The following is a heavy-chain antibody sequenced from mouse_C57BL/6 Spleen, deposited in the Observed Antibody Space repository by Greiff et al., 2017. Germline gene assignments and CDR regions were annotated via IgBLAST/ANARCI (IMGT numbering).Heavy chain of an antibody. J-gene: IGHJ4*01. D-gene: IGHD3-2*02. CDR3: ARRAQANAMDY. CDR1: GYAFTNYL. V-gene: IGHV1-54*01. Sequence: QVQLQQSGAELVRPGTSVKVSCKASGYAFTNYLIEWVKQRPGQGLEWIGVINPGSGGTNYNEKFKGKATLTADKSSSTAYMQLSSLTSEDSAVYFCARRAQANAMDYWGQGTSGTVSS. CDR2: INPGSGGT.